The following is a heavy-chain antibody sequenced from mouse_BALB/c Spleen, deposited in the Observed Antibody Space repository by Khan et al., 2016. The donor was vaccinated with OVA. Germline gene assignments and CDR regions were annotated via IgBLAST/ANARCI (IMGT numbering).Heavy chain of an antibody. D-gene: IGHD2-1*01. Sequence: QVQLQQPGAEVVKPGASVKLSCKTSGYTFTTSWMHWVKQRPGQGLEWIGEINPTNGRTYYNEKFKTKATLTVDKSSSTAYMQLSSLTSEDSAVYCGARLYYSWFAYWGQGTLVTVSA. CDR3: ARLYYSWFAY. J-gene: IGHJ3*01. V-gene: IGHV1S81*02. CDR1: GYTFTTSW. CDR2: INPTNGRT.